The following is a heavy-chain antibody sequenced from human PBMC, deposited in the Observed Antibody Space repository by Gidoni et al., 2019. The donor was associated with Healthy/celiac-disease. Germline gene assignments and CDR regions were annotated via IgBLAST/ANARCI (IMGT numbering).Heavy chain of an antibody. D-gene: IGHD6-19*01. V-gene: IGHV3-23*04. Sequence: EVQLVESGGGLVQPVGSLRLSCAASGFTFSSYAMSWVRQAPGKGLEWVSAISGSGGSTYYADSVKGRFTIARDNSKNTLYLKMNSLRAEDTAVYYCAKSSGWSRGTIDPWGQGTLVTVSS. J-gene: IGHJ5*02. CDR1: GFTFSSYA. CDR2: ISGSGGST. CDR3: AKSSGWSRGTIDP.